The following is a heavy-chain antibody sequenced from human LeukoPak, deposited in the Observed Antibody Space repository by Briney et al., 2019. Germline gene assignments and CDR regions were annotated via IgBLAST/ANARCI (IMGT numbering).Heavy chain of an antibody. CDR3: ARTHPYYGMDV. CDR1: GGSISSHY. V-gene: IGHV4-59*11. J-gene: IGHJ6*02. Sequence: SETLSLTCTVSGGSISSHYWSWIRQPPGKGLEWIGYIYYSGSTNYNPSLKSRVTISVDTSKNQFSLKLSSVTAADTAVYYCARTHPYYGMDVWGQGTTVTVSS. CDR2: IYYSGST.